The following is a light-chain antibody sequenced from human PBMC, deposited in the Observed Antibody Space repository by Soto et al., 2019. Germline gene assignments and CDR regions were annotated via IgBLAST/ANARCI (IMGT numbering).Light chain of an antibody. CDR2: GAS. J-gene: IGKJ1*01. Sequence: ENVLTQSPGTLSLSPGERATLSCRASQSVSSSYLAWYQQKPGQAPRLLIYGASSRATGIPDRFSGSGSGTDFTLTISRLETEDVAVYYCQQYGSSPRTFGQGTKVEIK. V-gene: IGKV3-20*01. CDR1: QSVSSSY. CDR3: QQYGSSPRT.